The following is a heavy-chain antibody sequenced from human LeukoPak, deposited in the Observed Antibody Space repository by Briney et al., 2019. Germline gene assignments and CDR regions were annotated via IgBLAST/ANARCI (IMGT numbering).Heavy chain of an antibody. CDR3: ARARVDTAMATESFDY. CDR1: GGSISSYY. Sequence: PSETLSLTCTVSGGSISSYYWSWIRQPPGKGLEWIGSIYYSGSTYYNPSLKSRVTISVDTSKNQFSLKLSSVTAADTAVYYCARARVDTAMATESFDYWGQGTLVTVSS. V-gene: IGHV4-59*05. D-gene: IGHD5-18*01. CDR2: IYYSGST. J-gene: IGHJ4*02.